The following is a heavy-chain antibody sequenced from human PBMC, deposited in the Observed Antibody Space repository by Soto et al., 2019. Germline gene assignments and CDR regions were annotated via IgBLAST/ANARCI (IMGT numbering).Heavy chain of an antibody. J-gene: IGHJ4*02. CDR1: GYTFTSYH. V-gene: IGHV1-18*01. Sequence: QVQLVQSGAEVKKPGASVKVSCKTSGYTFTSYHIGWVRQAPGQGLEWMGWISAYNTNTNYAQKFQGRVTMTTDTLTSTAYVELWSVRADDTAEYYCARDTPPTDYWGQGTLVTVSS. CDR3: ARDTPPTDY. CDR2: ISAYNTNT.